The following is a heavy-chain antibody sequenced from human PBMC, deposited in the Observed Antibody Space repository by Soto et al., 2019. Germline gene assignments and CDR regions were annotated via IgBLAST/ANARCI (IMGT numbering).Heavy chain of an antibody. CDR1: GGTFSSYA. J-gene: IGHJ4*02. V-gene: IGHV1-69*01. Sequence: QVQLVQSGAEVKKPGSSVKVSCKASGGTFSSYAISWVRQAPGQGLVWMGGIIPIFGKANYAQKCQGRVTITADESTSTGYMALSSLRCADTAVYDCARDLSAVGGKDYWGQGTLVTVSS. CDR3: ARDLSAVGGKDY. CDR2: IIPIFGKA. D-gene: IGHD6-19*01.